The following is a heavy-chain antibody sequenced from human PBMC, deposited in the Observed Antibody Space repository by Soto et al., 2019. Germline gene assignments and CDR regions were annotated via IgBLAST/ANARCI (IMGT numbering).Heavy chain of an antibody. D-gene: IGHD4-17*01. J-gene: IGHJ4*02. CDR2: IWYDGSNK. Sequence: LRLSCAASGFTFSSYGMHWVRQAPGKGLEWVAVIWYDGSNKYYADSVKGRFTISRDNSKNTLYLQMNSLRAEDTAVYYCARDEQYYGDYPVHWGFLFDYWGQGTLVTVSS. CDR3: ARDEQYYGDYPVHWGFLFDY. CDR1: GFTFSSYG. V-gene: IGHV3-33*01.